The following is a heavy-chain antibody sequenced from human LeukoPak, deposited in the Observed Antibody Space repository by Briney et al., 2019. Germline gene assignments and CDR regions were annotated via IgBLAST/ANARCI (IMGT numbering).Heavy chain of an antibody. D-gene: IGHD6-19*01. Sequence: GASVKVSCKASGYTFTSYCMHWVRQAPGQGLEWMGIINPSGGSTSYAQKFQGRVTMTRDMSTSTVYMELSSLRSEDTAVYYCARDRVPNSGWYRWFDPWGQGTLVTVSS. J-gene: IGHJ5*02. CDR3: ARDRVPNSGWYRWFDP. V-gene: IGHV1-46*01. CDR1: GYTFTSYC. CDR2: INPSGGST.